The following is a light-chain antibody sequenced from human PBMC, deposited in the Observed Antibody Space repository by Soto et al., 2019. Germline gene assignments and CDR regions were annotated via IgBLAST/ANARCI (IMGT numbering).Light chain of an antibody. CDR3: YSFTSSNTYV. J-gene: IGLJ1*01. CDR1: SSDVGSYTR. CDR2: EVS. V-gene: IGLV2-18*02. Sequence: QSVLTQPPSVSGSPGQSVTISCTGTSSDVGSYTRVSWYQQPPGTAPKVIIYEVSNRPSGVPDRFSGSKSGNTASLTISGFQPEDEADYYCYSFTSSNTYVFGTGTKLTVL.